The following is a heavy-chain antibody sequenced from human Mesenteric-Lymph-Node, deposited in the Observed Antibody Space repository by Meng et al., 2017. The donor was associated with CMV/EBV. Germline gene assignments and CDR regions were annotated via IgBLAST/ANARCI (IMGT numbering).Heavy chain of an antibody. Sequence: SGYRFTSYWIGWVRQMPGKGLEWVGIIYPGDSDTRYSPSFQGQVTISADKSISTAYLQWSSLKASDTAMYYCARPSEPGIAVADFDYWGQGTLVTVSS. D-gene: IGHD6-19*01. CDR3: ARPSEPGIAVADFDY. CDR2: IYPGDSDT. V-gene: IGHV5-51*01. CDR1: GYRFTSYW. J-gene: IGHJ4*02.